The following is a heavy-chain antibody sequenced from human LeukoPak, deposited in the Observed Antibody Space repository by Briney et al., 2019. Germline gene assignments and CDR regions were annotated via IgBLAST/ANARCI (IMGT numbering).Heavy chain of an antibody. Sequence: GGSLRLSCAASGFTFSSYAMSWVRQAPGKGLEWVSAISGSGGSTYYADSVKGRFTISRDNSKNTLYLQMNSLRTEDTAVYYCAKFPRMAFELPEEDFYYMDVWGKGTTVTVSS. CDR3: AKFPRMAFELPEEDFYYMDV. V-gene: IGHV3-23*01. J-gene: IGHJ6*03. CDR1: GFTFSSYA. CDR2: ISGSGGST. D-gene: IGHD1-7*01.